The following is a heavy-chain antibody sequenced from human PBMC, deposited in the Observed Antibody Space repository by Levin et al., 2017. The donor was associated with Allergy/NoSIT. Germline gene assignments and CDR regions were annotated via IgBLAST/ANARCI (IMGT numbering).Heavy chain of an antibody. Sequence: PGGSLRLSCAASGFTFSSYSMNWVRQAPGKGLEWVSSISSSSSYIYYADSVKGRFTISRDNAKNSLYLQMNSLRAEDTAVYYCARDGDTAMVPTMVNDYWGQGTLVTVSS. V-gene: IGHV3-21*01. J-gene: IGHJ4*02. CDR2: ISSSSSYI. D-gene: IGHD5-18*01. CDR1: GFTFSSYS. CDR3: ARDGDTAMVPTMVNDY.